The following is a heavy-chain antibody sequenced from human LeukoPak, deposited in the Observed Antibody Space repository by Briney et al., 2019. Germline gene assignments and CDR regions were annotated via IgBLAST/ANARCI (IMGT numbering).Heavy chain of an antibody. D-gene: IGHD4/OR15-4a*01. CDR3: ARSYGGNYSLFDY. V-gene: IGHV4-39*07. CDR2: IYYSGST. Sequence: SETLSLTCTVSDGSISSSSYYWGWIRQPPGKGLEWIGSIYYSGSTYYSPSLKSRVAISVDTSKNQFSLKLSSVTAADTAVYYCARSYGGNYSLFDYWGQGTLVTVSS. J-gene: IGHJ4*02. CDR1: DGSISSSSYY.